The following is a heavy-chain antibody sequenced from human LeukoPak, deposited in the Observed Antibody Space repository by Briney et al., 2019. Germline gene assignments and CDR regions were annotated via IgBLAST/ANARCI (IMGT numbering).Heavy chain of an antibody. CDR3: ARDRTEQWTVYYYGMDV. D-gene: IGHD6-19*01. CDR2: MNPNSGNT. Sequence: ASVKVSCKASGYTFTSYDINWVRQATGQGLEWMGWMNPNSGNTGYAQKFQGRVTMTRNTSISTAYMGLSSLRSEDTAVYYCARDRTEQWTVYYYGMDVWGQGTTVTVSS. J-gene: IGHJ6*02. CDR1: GYTFTSYD. V-gene: IGHV1-8*01.